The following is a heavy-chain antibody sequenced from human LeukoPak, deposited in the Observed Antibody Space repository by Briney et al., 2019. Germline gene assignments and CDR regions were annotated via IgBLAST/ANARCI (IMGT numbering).Heavy chain of an antibody. V-gene: IGHV3-23*01. J-gene: IGHJ5*01. CDR1: GFSFCNYA. D-gene: IGHD2-21*01. CDR2: ISGTGGAT. CDR3: VKDPRDTYGTNWFVS. Sequence: GGSLRLSCVASGFSFCNYAMSWVREAPGKGLQWVSQISGTGGATWYAGFARDRFTISRDNSEKTLYLQMSGLRVEDTAMYYCVKDPRDTYGTNWFVSWGQGTLLIVSS.